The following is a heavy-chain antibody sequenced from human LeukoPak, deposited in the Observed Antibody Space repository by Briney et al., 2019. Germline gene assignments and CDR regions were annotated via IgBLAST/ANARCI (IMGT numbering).Heavy chain of an antibody. J-gene: IGHJ6*03. CDR1: GYTFTSYD. Sequence: ASVKVSCKASGYTFTSYDISWVRQATGQGLEWMGWMNPNSGNTGYAQKFQGRVTMTRNTSISTAYMELSSLRSEDTAVYYCARGRVVPAARGGNYYYYYMDVWGKGTTVTVSS. CDR2: MNPNSGNT. CDR3: ARGRVVPAARGGNYYYYYMDV. V-gene: IGHV1-8*01. D-gene: IGHD2-2*01.